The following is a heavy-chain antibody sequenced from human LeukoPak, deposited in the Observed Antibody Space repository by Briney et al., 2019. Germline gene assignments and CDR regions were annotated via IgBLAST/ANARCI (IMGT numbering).Heavy chain of an antibody. CDR3: ARLMELLWFGEPKTNDAFDI. CDR2: INHSGST. CDR1: GGSFSGYY. D-gene: IGHD3-10*01. Sequence: TSETLSLTCAVYGGSFSGYYWSWIRQPPGKGLEWIGEINHSGSTNYNPSLKSRVTISVDTSKNQFSLKLSSVTAADTAVYYCARLMELLWFGEPKTNDAFDIWGQGTMVTVSS. V-gene: IGHV4-34*01. J-gene: IGHJ3*02.